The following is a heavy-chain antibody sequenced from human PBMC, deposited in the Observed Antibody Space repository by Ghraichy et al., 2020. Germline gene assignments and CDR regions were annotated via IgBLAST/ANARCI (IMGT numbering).Heavy chain of an antibody. CDR2: ISYDGSNK. CDR3: AKAGPIAARRNRPFDY. V-gene: IGHV3-30*18. Sequence: GGSLRLSCAASGFTFSSYGMHWVRQAPGKGLEWVAVISYDGSNKYYADSVKGRFTISRDNSKNTLYLQMNSLRAEDTAVYYCAKAGPIAARRNRPFDYWGQGTLVTVSS. D-gene: IGHD6-6*01. CDR1: GFTFSSYG. J-gene: IGHJ4*02.